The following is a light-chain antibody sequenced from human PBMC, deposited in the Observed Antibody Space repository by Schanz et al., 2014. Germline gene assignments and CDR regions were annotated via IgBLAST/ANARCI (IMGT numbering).Light chain of an antibody. J-gene: IGLJ3*02. CDR1: SSNIGAGYH. CDR3: QSYDSSLWV. Sequence: QSELTQPPSVSGAPGQKITISCTGVSSNIGAGYHVHWYQHVPGTAPKLLIYGDTDRSPGVPDRFSGSKSGTSASLTITGLQAEDEADYYCQSYDSSLWVFGGGTKLTVL. V-gene: IGLV1-40*01. CDR2: GDT.